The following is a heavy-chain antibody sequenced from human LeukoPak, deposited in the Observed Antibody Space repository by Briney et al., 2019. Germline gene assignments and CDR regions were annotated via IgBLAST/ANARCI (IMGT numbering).Heavy chain of an antibody. D-gene: IGHD6-19*01. CDR2: ISHDGSNK. CDR3: ARDLHSSGWYDYFDY. V-gene: IGHV3-30*04. Sequence: GGSLRLSCAASGFTFSSYPMHWVRQAPGKGLEWVAVISHDGSNKYYADPVKGRFTISRDNAKNSLYLQMNSLRAEDTAVYYCARDLHSSGWYDYFDYWGQGTLVTVSS. J-gene: IGHJ4*02. CDR1: GFTFSSYP.